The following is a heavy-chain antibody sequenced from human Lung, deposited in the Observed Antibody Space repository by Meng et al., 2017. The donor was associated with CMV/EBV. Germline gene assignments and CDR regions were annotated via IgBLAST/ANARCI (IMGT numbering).Heavy chain of an antibody. CDR2: IYYSGST. J-gene: IGHJ5*02. D-gene: IGHD3-22*01. CDR1: GGSISSSSYY. V-gene: IGHV4-39*01. CDR3: ARQFPSPYNHDSSGFHNWFDP. Sequence: CLXCTVSGGSISSSSYYWGWIRKPPGKGLEWIGSIYYSGSTYYNPSLKSRVTISVDTSQNQFSLKLSSVTAADTAVYYCARQFPSPYNHDSSGFHNWFDPWXQGNXVTVSS.